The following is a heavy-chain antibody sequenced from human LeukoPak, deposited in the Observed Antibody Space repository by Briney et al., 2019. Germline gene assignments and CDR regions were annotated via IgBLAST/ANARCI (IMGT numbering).Heavy chain of an antibody. CDR2: IIPIFGTA. CDR1: GGTFSSYA. D-gene: IGHD3-22*01. J-gene: IGHJ4*02. V-gene: IGHV1-69*05. CDR3: ARDFYYASSGLR. Sequence: ASVKVSCKASGGTFSSYAISWVRQAPGQGLEWMGRIIPIFGTANYAQKFQGRVTITTDESTSTAYMELSSLRSEDTAVYYGARDFYYASSGLRWGQGTLVTVSS.